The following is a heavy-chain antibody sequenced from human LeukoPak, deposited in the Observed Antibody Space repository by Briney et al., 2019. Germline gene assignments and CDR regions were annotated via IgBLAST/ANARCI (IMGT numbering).Heavy chain of an antibody. CDR2: IYTSGST. Sequence: PSETLSLTCTVSGGSISSYYWSWIRQPAGQGLEWIGRIYTSGSTNYNPSLKSRVTMSVDTSKNQFSLKLSSVTAADTAVYYCARDREYQLLYGVFDYWGQGTLVTVSS. J-gene: IGHJ4*02. CDR3: ARDREYQLLYGVFDY. D-gene: IGHD2-2*02. V-gene: IGHV4-4*07. CDR1: GGSISSYY.